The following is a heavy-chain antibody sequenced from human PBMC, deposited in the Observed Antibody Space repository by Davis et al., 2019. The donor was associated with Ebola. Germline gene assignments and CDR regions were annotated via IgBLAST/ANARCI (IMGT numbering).Heavy chain of an antibody. CDR3: AKGDDFWSGYSTEY. V-gene: IGHV3-23*01. CDR1: GFTFSSYA. J-gene: IGHJ4*02. D-gene: IGHD3-3*01. CDR2: ISGSGGTT. Sequence: GESLKISCAASGFTFSSYAMIWVRQAPGKGLEWVSAISGSGGTTYYADSVKGRFTISRDNSKNTLYLQMNSLRAEDTAVYYCAKGDDFWSGYSTEYWGQGTLVTVSS.